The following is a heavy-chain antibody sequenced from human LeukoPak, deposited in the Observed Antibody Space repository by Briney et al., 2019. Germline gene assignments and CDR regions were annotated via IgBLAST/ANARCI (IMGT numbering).Heavy chain of an antibody. CDR1: GYTFTDYY. Sequence: GATVKISCKASGYTFTDYYMHWVQQAPGKGLEWMGRVDPEDGETIYAEKFQGRVTITADTSTDTAYMELSSLRSEDTAVYYCATVRSSSWYGWFDPWGQGTLVTVSS. J-gene: IGHJ5*02. V-gene: IGHV1-69-2*01. D-gene: IGHD6-13*01. CDR2: VDPEDGET. CDR3: ATVRSSSWYGWFDP.